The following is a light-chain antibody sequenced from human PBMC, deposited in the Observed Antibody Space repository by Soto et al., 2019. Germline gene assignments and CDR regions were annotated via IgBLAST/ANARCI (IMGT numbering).Light chain of an antibody. CDR2: GAS. CDR3: QQYRSWPRT. J-gene: IGKJ1*01. Sequence: EIVLTQSPATLSVSPGEIVTLSCRASQSVDINLAWYQQKPGQAPRLLIYGASTRATDMSGTFSGRGSGTEFTLTISNVRPEDFAVYYCQQYRSWPRTFXQGTKVDIK. CDR1: QSVDIN. V-gene: IGKV3-15*01.